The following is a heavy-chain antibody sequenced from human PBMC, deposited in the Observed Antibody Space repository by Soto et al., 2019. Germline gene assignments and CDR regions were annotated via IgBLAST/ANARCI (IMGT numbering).Heavy chain of an antibody. CDR1: GFTFSSYA. Sequence: GGSLRLSCAASGFTFSSYAMSWVRQAPGKGLEWVSAISGSGGSTYYADSVKGRFTISRGNSKNTLYLQMNSLRAEDTAVYYCAGYTYYYDSSGYGGDYWGQGTLVTVSS. CDR3: AGYTYYYDSSGYGGDY. J-gene: IGHJ4*02. D-gene: IGHD3-22*01. CDR2: ISGSGGST. V-gene: IGHV3-23*01.